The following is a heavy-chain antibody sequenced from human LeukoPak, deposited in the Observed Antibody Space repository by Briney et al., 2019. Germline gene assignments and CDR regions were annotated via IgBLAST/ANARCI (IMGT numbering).Heavy chain of an antibody. J-gene: IGHJ5*02. CDR2: INPNSGGT. CDR1: GYTFIDYY. Sequence: ASVKVSCKASGYTFIDYYMHWVRQAPGQGVEWMGWINPNSGGTNYAQKFQGRVTMTRDTSMSTAYMELSRLRSDDTAVYYCARAPQTYCGGDCYERWFDPWGQGTLVTVSS. D-gene: IGHD2-21*02. CDR3: ARAPQTYCGGDCYERWFDP. V-gene: IGHV1-2*02.